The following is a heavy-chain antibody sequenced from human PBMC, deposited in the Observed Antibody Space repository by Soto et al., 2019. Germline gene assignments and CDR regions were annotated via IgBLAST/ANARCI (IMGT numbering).Heavy chain of an antibody. Sequence: QVQLQESGPGLVKPSETLSLTCTVSGGSISSYYWSWIRQPPGKGLEWIGYNYYSGSTNYNPSLKSRVTISVDTSKNQFSLKLSSVTVADTAVYYCARGTWELLPHAFDIWGQGTMVTVSS. J-gene: IGHJ3*02. CDR1: GGSISSYY. CDR3: ARGTWELLPHAFDI. V-gene: IGHV4-59*01. CDR2: NYYSGST. D-gene: IGHD1-26*01.